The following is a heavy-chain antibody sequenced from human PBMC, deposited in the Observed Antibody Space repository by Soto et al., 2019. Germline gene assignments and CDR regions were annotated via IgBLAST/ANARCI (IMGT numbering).Heavy chain of an antibody. CDR3: AREGWGKQLVLDY. Sequence: QVQLVESGGGVVQPGRSLRLSCAASGFTFSSYGMHWVRQAPGKGLEWVAVIWYDGSNKYYADSVKGRFTISRDNSKNTLYLQMNSLRAEDTAVYYCAREGWGKQLVLDYWGQGTLVTVSS. CDR1: GFTFSSYG. CDR2: IWYDGSNK. J-gene: IGHJ4*02. D-gene: IGHD6-6*01. V-gene: IGHV3-33*01.